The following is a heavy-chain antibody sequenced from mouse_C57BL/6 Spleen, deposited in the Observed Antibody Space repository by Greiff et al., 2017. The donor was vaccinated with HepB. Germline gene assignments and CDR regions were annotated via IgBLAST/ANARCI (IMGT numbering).Heavy chain of an antibody. J-gene: IGHJ3*01. Sequence: EVKLMESGGGLVKPGGSLKLSCAASGFTFSSYAMSWVRQTPEKRLEWVATISDGGSYTYYPDNVKGRFTITRDNAKNNLYLQMSNLKSEDTAMYFWARYAYYINYGFAYWGQGTLVTVSA. V-gene: IGHV5-4*03. CDR3: ARYAYYINYGFAY. CDR2: ISDGGSYT. D-gene: IGHD2-5*01. CDR1: GFTFSSYA.